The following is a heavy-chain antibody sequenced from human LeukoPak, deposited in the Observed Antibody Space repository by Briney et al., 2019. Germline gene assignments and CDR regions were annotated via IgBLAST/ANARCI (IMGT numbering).Heavy chain of an antibody. D-gene: IGHD3-22*01. V-gene: IGHV1-69*05. J-gene: IGHJ4*02. CDR3: ARGRYYDSSGYYHDY. Sequence: GSSVKVSCKASGGTFSSYAISWVRQAPGQGLEWMGRIIPIFGTANYAQKFQGRVTITTDVSTSTAYMELSSLRSEDTAVYYCARGRYYDSSGYYHDYWGQGTLVTVSS. CDR1: GGTFSSYA. CDR2: IIPIFGTA.